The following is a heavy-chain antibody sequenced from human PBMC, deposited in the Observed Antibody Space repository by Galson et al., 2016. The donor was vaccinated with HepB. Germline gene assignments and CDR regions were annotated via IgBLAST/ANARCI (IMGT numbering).Heavy chain of an antibody. CDR1: GFTFSNYA. CDR3: AKGRGGGWNNYYIDD. J-gene: IGHJ4*02. Sequence: SLRLSCEAAGFTFSNYAMSWVRQAPGKGLEWVSIINNSADVTYYANSVKCRFTISRDNSKNTLYLQMNRLRAEDPAVYYCAKGRGGGWNNYYIDDLGQGTLVTVSS. V-gene: IGHV3-23*01. CDR2: INNSADVT. D-gene: IGHD3-10*01.